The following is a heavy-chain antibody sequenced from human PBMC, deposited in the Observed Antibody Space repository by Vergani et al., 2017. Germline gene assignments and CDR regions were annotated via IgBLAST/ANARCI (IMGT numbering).Heavy chain of an antibody. D-gene: IGHD3-10*01. J-gene: IGHJ4*02. Sequence: QVQLQESGPGLVKPSETLSLTCTVSGGSISSYYWSWIRQPPGKGLEWIGYIYYSGSTYYNPSLKSRVTISVDTSKNQFSLKLSSVTAADTAVYYCARSERTGSYYNPFDYWGQGTLVTVSS. CDR2: IYYSGST. V-gene: IGHV4-59*12. CDR1: GGSISSYY. CDR3: ARSERTGSYYNPFDY.